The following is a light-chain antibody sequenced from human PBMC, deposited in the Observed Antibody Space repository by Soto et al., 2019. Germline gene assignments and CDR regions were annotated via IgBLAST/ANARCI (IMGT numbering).Light chain of an antibody. V-gene: IGLV2-14*03. CDR3: TSWTTSTTMI. CDR1: SIDIGAYNL. CDR2: DVN. Sequence: QSALTQPASVSGSPGQSITISCIGISIDIGAYNLVSWYQQHPGKAPKLMLYDVNIRPSGVSNRFSGSKSGNTASLTISGLQAEDEADYYCTSWTTSTTMIFGGGTKLTVL. J-gene: IGLJ2*01.